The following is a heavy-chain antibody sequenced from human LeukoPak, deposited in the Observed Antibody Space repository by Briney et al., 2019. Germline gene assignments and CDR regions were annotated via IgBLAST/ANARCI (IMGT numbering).Heavy chain of an antibody. CDR3: TRRLSV. D-gene: IGHD2/OR15-2a*01. CDR1: GFTFSTYA. J-gene: IGHJ4*02. Sequence: GGSLRLSCAVSGFTFSTYAMNWMRQAPGKGPEWVSYITSDSSTIYYADSVKGRFTVSRDNAKNSLYLQMNSLRVEDAAVYYCTRRLSVWGQGTLVTVSS. CDR2: ITSDSSTI. V-gene: IGHV3-48*04.